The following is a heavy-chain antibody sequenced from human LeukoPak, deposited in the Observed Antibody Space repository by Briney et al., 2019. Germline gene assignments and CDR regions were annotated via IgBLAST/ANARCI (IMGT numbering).Heavy chain of an antibody. Sequence: GGSLKLSCAASGSTFSGSAMHWVRQASGKGLEWVGRIRSKANSYATAYAASVKGRFTISRDDSKNTAYLQMNSLKTEDTAVYYCTTRGKTGTTIRPPPDYWGQGTLVTVSS. CDR1: GSTFSGSA. J-gene: IGHJ4*02. D-gene: IGHD1-1*01. CDR3: TTRGKTGTTIRPPPDY. CDR2: IRSKANSYAT. V-gene: IGHV3-73*01.